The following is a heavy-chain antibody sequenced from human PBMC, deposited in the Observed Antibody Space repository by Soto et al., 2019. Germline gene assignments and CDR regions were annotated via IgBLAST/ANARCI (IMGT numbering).Heavy chain of an antibody. Sequence: PGESLKISCKGSGYSFISCWIGWVRQMPGKGLEWMGIIYPGDSDTRYSPSFQGQVTISADKSISTAYLQWSSLKASDTAMYYCARTSAAGKYYDGMDVWGQGTTVTVSS. CDR1: GYSFISCW. J-gene: IGHJ6*02. V-gene: IGHV5-51*01. CDR2: IYPGDSDT. CDR3: ARTSAAGKYYDGMDV. D-gene: IGHD6-13*01.